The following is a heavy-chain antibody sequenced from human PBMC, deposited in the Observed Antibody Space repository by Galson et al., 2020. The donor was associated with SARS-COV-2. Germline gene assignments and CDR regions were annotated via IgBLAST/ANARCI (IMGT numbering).Heavy chain of an antibody. CDR1: GFSLTDSGAS. Sequence: KMSGPTLVKPTQTLTLTCTFSGFSLTDSGASVGWIRQPPGKAPEWLAIIYWDGESRYRASLKSKLTITKDTFKNKVVLTMTNMDPVDTATYFCSHRRFRVGARDDAFDIWGQGTLVTVSS. CDR3: SHRRFRVGARDDAFDI. V-gene: IGHV2-5*02. CDR2: IYWDGES. D-gene: IGHD3-10*01. J-gene: IGHJ3*02.